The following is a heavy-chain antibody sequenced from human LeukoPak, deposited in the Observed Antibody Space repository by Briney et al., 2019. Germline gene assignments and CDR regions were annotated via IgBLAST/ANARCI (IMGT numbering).Heavy chain of an antibody. V-gene: IGHV3-30*02. Sequence: AGGSLRLSCAASGFTLSSYAMHWVRQAPGKGLEWVAFIRYDGSNKYYADSVKGRFTISRDNSKNTLYLQMNSLRAEDTAVYYCANPLWSGSADAFDVWGQGTMVTVSS. CDR2: IRYDGSNK. J-gene: IGHJ3*01. CDR3: ANPLWSGSADAFDV. D-gene: IGHD3-3*01. CDR1: GFTLSSYA.